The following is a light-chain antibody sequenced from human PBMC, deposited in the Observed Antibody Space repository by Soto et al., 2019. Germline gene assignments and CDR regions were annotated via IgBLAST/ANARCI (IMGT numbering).Light chain of an antibody. CDR3: QQYYSTPYT. J-gene: IGKJ2*01. V-gene: IGKV4-1*01. CDR1: QSILYSSDNKNY. Sequence: DIVMTQSPDSLAVSLGERATINCKSSQSILYSSDNKNYFAWYQQKPGQPPKLLIYWASTRESGVPDRCSGSGSGTDFTLTISSLQAEDVAVYDCQQYYSTPYTFGQGTKLEIK. CDR2: WAS.